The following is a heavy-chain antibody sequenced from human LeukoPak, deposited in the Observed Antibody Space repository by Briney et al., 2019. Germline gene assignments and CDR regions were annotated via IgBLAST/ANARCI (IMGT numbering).Heavy chain of an antibody. CDR2: INPNSGGT. J-gene: IGHJ4*02. V-gene: IGHV1-2*02. D-gene: IGHD5-12*01. CDR3: ARERGYSGYDYFH. Sequence: GASVTVSCKASGYTFTGYYMHWVRQAPGQGLEWMGWINPNSGGTNYAQKFQGRVTMTRDTSISTAYMELSRLRSDDTAVYYCARERGYSGYDYFHWGQGTLVTVSS. CDR1: GYTFTGYY.